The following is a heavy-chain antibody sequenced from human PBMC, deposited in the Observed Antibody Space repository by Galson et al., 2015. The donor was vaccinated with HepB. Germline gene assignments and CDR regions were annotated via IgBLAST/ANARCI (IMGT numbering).Heavy chain of an antibody. D-gene: IGHD2-15*01. CDR1: GYTFSSYG. CDR3: ARDRRRYCSGDSCYSSPIDY. J-gene: IGHJ4*02. CDR2: ISAYNGNT. Sequence: SVKVSCKASGYTFSSYGVTWVRQAPGQGLEWMGWISAYNGNTNYAQKLQGRVTVTTDTSTNTAYMELRSLRSDDTAVYYCARDRRRYCSGDSCYSSPIDYWGQGTLVTVSS. V-gene: IGHV1-18*01.